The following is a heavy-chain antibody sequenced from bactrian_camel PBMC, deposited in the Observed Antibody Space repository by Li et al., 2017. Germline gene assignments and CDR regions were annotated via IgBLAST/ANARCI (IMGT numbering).Heavy chain of an antibody. CDR2: ITSLPSLFRAA. D-gene: IGHD6*01. CDR1: GITFSRHD. CDR3: AEGRGSRGEHCYSLNY. Sequence: HVQLVESGGGLVQPGESLRLSCVASGITFSRHDMSWVRQAPGKEVEWVAGITSLPSLFRAASYADSVKGRFTISRDNAKDTLYLQMNSPKIEDTATYYCAEGRGSRGEHCYSLNYWGQGTQVTV. J-gene: IGHJ4*01. V-gene: IGHV3S6*01.